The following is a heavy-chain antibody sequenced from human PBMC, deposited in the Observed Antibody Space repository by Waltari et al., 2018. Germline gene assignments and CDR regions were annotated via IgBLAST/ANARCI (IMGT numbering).Heavy chain of an antibody. V-gene: IGHV1-69*12. D-gene: IGHD2-2*01. CDR1: GGTFSSSA. Sequence: QVQLVQSGAEVKKPGSSVKVSCKASGGTFSSSAISGVRQVPGQGLEWMGGIIPIFGTANYAQKFQGRVTITADESTSTAYMELSSLRSEDTAVYYCANELGYCSSTSCPRGWFDPWGQGTLVTVSS. J-gene: IGHJ5*02. CDR2: IIPIFGTA. CDR3: ANELGYCSSTSCPRGWFDP.